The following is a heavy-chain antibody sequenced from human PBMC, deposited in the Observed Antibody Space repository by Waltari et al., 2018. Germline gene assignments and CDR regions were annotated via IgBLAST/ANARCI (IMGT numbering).Heavy chain of an antibody. CDR3: ARGALRGSGSPPMVV. CDR2: IYTSGST. D-gene: IGHD3-10*01. J-gene: IGHJ3*01. CDR1: GGSIRSYY. V-gene: IGHV4-4*07. Sequence: QVQLQESGPGLVKPSETLSLTCPVSGGSIRSYYWSWIRQPAGKGLEWIGRIYTSGSTNYNPSLKSRVTMSVDTSKNQFSLKLSSVTAADTAVYYCARGALRGSGSPPMVVWGQGTMVTVSS.